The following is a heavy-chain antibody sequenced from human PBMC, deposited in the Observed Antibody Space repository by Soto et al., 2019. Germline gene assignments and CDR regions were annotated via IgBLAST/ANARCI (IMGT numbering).Heavy chain of an antibody. V-gene: IGHV3-23*01. J-gene: IGHJ4*02. CDR1: GFTFSRYG. Sequence: EVQLLESGGGLVQPGGSRRLSCAASGFTFSRYGMSWVRQAPGKGLEWVSSMSGDGTTTYYIDSVKGRFTISRDNSRNTLSLQMNSLRAEDTAVYYCAKDKTVDSSAYDYWGQGILVIVSS. CDR2: MSGDGTTT. D-gene: IGHD3-22*01. CDR3: AKDKTVDSSAYDY.